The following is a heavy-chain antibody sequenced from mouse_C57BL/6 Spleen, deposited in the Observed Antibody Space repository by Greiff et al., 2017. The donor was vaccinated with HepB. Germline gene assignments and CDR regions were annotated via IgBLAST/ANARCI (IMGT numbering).Heavy chain of an antibody. Sequence: VKLMESGAELVRPGASVTLSCKASGYTFTDYEMHWVKQTPVHGLEWIGAIDPETGGTAYNQKFKGKAILTADKSSSTAYMELRSLTSEDSAVYYCTRGDYYGSSYYAMDYWGQGTSVTVSS. CDR3: TRGDYYGSSYYAMDY. CDR2: IDPETGGT. V-gene: IGHV1-15*01. J-gene: IGHJ4*01. D-gene: IGHD1-1*01. CDR1: GYTFTDYE.